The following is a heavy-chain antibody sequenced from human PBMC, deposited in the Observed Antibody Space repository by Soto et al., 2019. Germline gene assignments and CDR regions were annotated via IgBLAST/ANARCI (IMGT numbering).Heavy chain of an antibody. D-gene: IGHD6-6*01. V-gene: IGHV1-46*01. CDR3: TKGFVTRQLPNNFYYGMDV. CDR2: IDPSDGST. Sequence: QEHLVQSGAEVKKPGASVTVSCQASGYLFSTYSVHWVRHAPGQALQWMGVIDPSDGSTIYAQQFQDRITLTSDTSARTVCLGLTSLTFDDTAIYCCTKGFVTRQLPNNFYYGMDVWGQGTTVTVSS. J-gene: IGHJ6*02. CDR1: GYLFSTYS.